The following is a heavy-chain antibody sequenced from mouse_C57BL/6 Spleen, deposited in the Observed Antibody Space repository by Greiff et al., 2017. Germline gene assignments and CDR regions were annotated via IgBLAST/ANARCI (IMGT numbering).Heavy chain of an antibody. J-gene: IGHJ4*01. CDR3: AITGSYYAMDY. CDR2: IYPGDGDT. V-gene: IGHV1-82*01. Sequence: VQLQQSGPELVKPGASVKISCKASGYAFSSSWMNWVKQRPGKGLEWIGRIYPGDGDTNYNGKFKGKATLTADKTSSKAYMQLRSLTSADSSVYYWAITGSYYAMDYWGQGTSVTVSS. CDR1: GYAFSSSW. D-gene: IGHD4-1*01.